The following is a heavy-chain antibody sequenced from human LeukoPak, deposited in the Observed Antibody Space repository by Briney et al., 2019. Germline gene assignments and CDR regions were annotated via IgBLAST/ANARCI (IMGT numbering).Heavy chain of an antibody. CDR2: ISGSSSII. CDR3: ARGGYYFDY. D-gene: IGHD2-15*01. Sequence: GGALRLSCAASGFTFSSYSMNWVRQAPGKGREGGSYISGSSSIIYYADSVKGRFTISRDNAKNSLYLQMNSLRAEDTAVYYCARGGYYFDYWGQGTLVTVSS. CDR1: GFTFSSYS. J-gene: IGHJ4*02. V-gene: IGHV3-48*01.